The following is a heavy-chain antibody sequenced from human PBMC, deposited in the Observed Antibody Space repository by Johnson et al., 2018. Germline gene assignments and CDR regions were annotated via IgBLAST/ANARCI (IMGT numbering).Heavy chain of an antibody. CDR1: GFTFSSYG. V-gene: IGHV3-33*01. J-gene: IGHJ6*02. Sequence: QVQLVESGGGVVQPGRSLRLSCAASGFTFSSYGMHWVRQAPGKGLEWVAVIWYDGSNKYYADSVKGRFTISRDNSKNTLYLQMNSLRAEDTAVYYRARGGRLGYYYGMDVWGQGTTVTVSS. CDR3: ARGGRLGYYYGMDV. CDR2: IWYDGSNK. D-gene: IGHD6-25*01.